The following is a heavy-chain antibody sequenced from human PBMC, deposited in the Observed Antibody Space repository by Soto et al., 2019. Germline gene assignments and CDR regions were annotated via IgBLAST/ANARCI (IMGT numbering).Heavy chain of an antibody. D-gene: IGHD4-17*01. CDR2: INHSGRP. CDR3: ARGLKPYGDYDAFDI. Sequence: QVQLQQWGAGLLKPSETLSLRCVVYGGSSSNYHWNWIRQPPGKGLEWIGEINHSGRPSYNPSLKSRVTISVDTSKNPIPRRRSSVTAADTAVYFCARGLKPYGDYDAFDIWGRGTMVTVSS. CDR1: GGSSSNYH. J-gene: IGHJ3*02. V-gene: IGHV4-34*01.